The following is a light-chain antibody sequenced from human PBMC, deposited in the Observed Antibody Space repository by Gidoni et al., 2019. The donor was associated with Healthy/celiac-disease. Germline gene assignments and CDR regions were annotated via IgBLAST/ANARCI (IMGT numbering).Light chain of an antibody. CDR1: QSVSSN. Sequence: EIVMTQSPATLSVSPGERATLSCRASQSVSSNLAWYHQKPGQAPRLLIYGASTRATGIPARFSGSGSGTEFTLTISSLQSEDFAVYYCQQYNNWPGGTFGQGTKVEIK. CDR3: QQYNNWPGGT. J-gene: IGKJ1*01. CDR2: GAS. V-gene: IGKV3-15*01.